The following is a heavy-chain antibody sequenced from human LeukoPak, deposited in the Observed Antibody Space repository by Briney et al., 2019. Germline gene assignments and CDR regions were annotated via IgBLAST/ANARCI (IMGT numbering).Heavy chain of an antibody. CDR1: RFTFSSYE. D-gene: IGHD3-22*01. CDR3: VRGEGYYYDSSGYY. CDR2: ISSSGSTI. J-gene: IGHJ4*02. V-gene: IGHV3-48*03. Sequence: GGSLRLSCAASRFTFSSYEVNWVRQAPGKGLEGVSYISSSGSTIYYADSVKGRFTISRDNAKNSLYLQMNTLREQETAVYFCVRGEGYYYDSSGYYWGQGTLVTVSS.